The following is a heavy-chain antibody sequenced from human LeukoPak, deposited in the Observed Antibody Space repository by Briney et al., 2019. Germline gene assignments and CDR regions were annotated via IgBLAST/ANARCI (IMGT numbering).Heavy chain of an antibody. D-gene: IGHD3-22*01. CDR1: GFTFSIYW. CDR2: IKQDGSER. V-gene: IGHV3-7*03. CDR3: ARDRWSYDPQGGFDC. J-gene: IGHJ4*02. Sequence: GGSLRLSCAASGFTFSIYWMSWVRQARGKGLEWVANIKQDGSERYYVDSVKGRFTLSRDNAKNSLYLQMNSLRAEDTAVYYCARDRWSYDPQGGFDCWGQGTLVTVSS.